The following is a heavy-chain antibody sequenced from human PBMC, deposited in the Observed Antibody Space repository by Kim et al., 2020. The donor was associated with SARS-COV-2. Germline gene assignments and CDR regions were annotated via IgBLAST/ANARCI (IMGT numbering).Heavy chain of an antibody. J-gene: IGHJ6*02. CDR2: IYYSGST. V-gene: IGHV4-39*01. CDR3: ARLVAARNDYGMDV. CDR1: GGSISSSSYY. Sequence: SETLSLTCTVSGGSISSSSYYWGWIRQPPGKGLEWIGSIYYSGSTYYNPSLKSRVTISVDTSKNQFSLKLSSVTAADTAVYYCARLVAARNDYGMDVWGQGTTVTVSS. D-gene: IGHD6-13*01.